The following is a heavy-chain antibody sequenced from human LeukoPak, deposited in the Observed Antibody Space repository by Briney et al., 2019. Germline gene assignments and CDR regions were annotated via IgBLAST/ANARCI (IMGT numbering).Heavy chain of an antibody. V-gene: IGHV4-30-2*01. D-gene: IGHD3-22*01. CDR2: IYHSGST. Sequence: SQTLSLTCTVSGGSISSGDYYWSWTRQPPGKGLEWIGYIYHSGSTYYNPSLKSRVTISVDRSKNQFSLKLSSVTAADTAVYYCARVPLRYYDTPPGAFDIWGQGTMVTVSS. CDR1: GGSISSGDYY. CDR3: ARVPLRYYDTPPGAFDI. J-gene: IGHJ3*02.